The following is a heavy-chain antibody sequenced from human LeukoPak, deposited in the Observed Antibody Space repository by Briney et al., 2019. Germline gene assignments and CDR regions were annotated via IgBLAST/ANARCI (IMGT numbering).Heavy chain of an antibody. CDR1: GFTFSSYA. Sequence: PGRSLRLSCAASGFTFSSYAMHWVRQAPGKGLEWVAVISYDGSNKYYADSVKGRFTMSRDNSKNTLYLQMNSLRAEDTAVYYCAREAHQPYYFDYWGQGTLVTVSS. CDR2: ISYDGSNK. V-gene: IGHV3-30-3*01. CDR3: AREAHQPYYFDY. J-gene: IGHJ4*02.